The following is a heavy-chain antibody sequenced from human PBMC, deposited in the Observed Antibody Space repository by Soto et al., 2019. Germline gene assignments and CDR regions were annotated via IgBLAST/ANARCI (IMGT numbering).Heavy chain of an antibody. CDR2: IYYSGST. Sequence: SETLSLTCTVSGGSISSGGYYWSWIRQHPGKGLEWIGYIYYSGSTYYNPSLKSRVTISVDTSKNQFSLKLSSVTAADTAVYYCARGSPPVRGVNFAYWAQRTLVTVSS. CDR3: ARGSPPVRGVNFAY. J-gene: IGHJ4*02. D-gene: IGHD3-10*01. CDR1: GGSISSGGYY. V-gene: IGHV4-31*03.